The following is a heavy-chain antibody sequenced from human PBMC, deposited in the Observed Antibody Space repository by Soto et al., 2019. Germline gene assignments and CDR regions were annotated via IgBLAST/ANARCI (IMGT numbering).Heavy chain of an antibody. Sequence: QLQLQESGPGLVKPSETLSLTCTVSGGSISSSSYYWGWIRQPPGKGLEWNGSIYYSGSTYYNPSLKSRVTISVDTSKNQFSLKLSSVTAADTAVYYCASPNYDFWSGYYRDYGMDVWGQGTTVTVSS. CDR3: ASPNYDFWSGYYRDYGMDV. CDR2: IYYSGST. D-gene: IGHD3-3*01. J-gene: IGHJ6*02. CDR1: GGSISSSSYY. V-gene: IGHV4-39*01.